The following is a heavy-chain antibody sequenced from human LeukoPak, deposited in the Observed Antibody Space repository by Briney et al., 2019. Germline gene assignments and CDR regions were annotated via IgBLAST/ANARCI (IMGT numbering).Heavy chain of an antibody. J-gene: IGHJ4*02. CDR1: GGSISSYY. CDR2: IYYSGST. V-gene: IGHV4-59*01. CDR3: ARISSSSRDYFDY. D-gene: IGHD6-6*01. Sequence: SETLSLTCTVSGGSISSYYWSWIRQPPGKGLEWIGYIYYSGSTNYNPSLKSRVTISVDTSKNQFSLKLSSVTAADTAVYYCARISSSSRDYFDYWGQGTLVTVAS.